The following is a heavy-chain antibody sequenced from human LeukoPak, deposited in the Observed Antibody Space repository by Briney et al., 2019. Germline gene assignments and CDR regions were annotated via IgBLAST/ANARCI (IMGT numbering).Heavy chain of an antibody. D-gene: IGHD4-23*01. CDR3: TRATTVVNDY. V-gene: IGHV4-59*01. CDR1: GGAISNYY. CDR2: LYYSGRT. Sequence: SETLSLTCTASGGAISNYYWSWIRQPPGKGLDWIGYLYYSGRTNYNPSLKTRLTISLDTSKNQFSLKLASVTAADTAVYFCTRATTVVNDYWGQGTGVTVSS. J-gene: IGHJ4*02.